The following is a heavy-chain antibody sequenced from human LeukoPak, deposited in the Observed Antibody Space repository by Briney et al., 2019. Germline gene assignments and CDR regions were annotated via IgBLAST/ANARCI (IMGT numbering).Heavy chain of an antibody. Sequence: GESLRISCKGSGYSSTGYWIGWVRQMPGKGLEWMGIIYPGDSDTRYSPSFQGQVTISADKSISTAYLQWSSLRASDTAMYYCARQIHYDSSGYSSEAFDIWGQGTMVTVSS. CDR3: ARQIHYDSSGYSSEAFDI. J-gene: IGHJ3*02. CDR2: IYPGDSDT. V-gene: IGHV5-51*01. D-gene: IGHD3-22*01. CDR1: GYSSTGYW.